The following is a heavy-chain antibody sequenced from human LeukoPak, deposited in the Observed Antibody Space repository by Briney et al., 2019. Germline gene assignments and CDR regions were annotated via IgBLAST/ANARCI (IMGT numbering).Heavy chain of an antibody. CDR3: ARGGVLSSSSLYYYYYGMDV. CDR1: GFSFSSSD. Sequence: GGSLRLSCAASGFSFSSSDMNWVRQAPGKGLEWVSYISSSSSTMYYADSVKGRFTISRDNAKNSLYLQMNSLRAEDTAVYYCARGGVLSSSSLYYYYYGMDVWGQGTTVTVSS. CDR2: ISSSSSTM. J-gene: IGHJ6*02. V-gene: IGHV3-48*03. D-gene: IGHD6-6*01.